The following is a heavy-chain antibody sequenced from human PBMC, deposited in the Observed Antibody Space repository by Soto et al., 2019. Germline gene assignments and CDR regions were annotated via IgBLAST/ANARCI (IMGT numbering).Heavy chain of an antibody. J-gene: IGHJ4*02. CDR1: GFTFSNYA. CDR3: AKDWKDFGDYRPPVDY. D-gene: IGHD4-17*01. V-gene: IGHV3-23*01. Sequence: EVRLLESGGGLVQPGGSLRLSCAASGFTFSNYAMSWVRQAPGKGLEWVSSISGGTNSTYYADSVKGRFAISRDNSKNALCLQMNGLSAEDTAVYYCAKDWKDFGDYRPPVDYWGPGTLVTVSS. CDR2: ISGGTNST.